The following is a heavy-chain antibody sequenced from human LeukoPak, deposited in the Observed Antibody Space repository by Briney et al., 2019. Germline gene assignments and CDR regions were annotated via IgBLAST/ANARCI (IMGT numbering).Heavy chain of an antibody. CDR2: IRSKAYGGTT. D-gene: IGHD3-16*01. V-gene: IGHV3-49*04. CDR3: TRPRGGDAFDI. J-gene: IGHJ3*02. Sequence: GGSLRLSCTASGFTFGDYAMSWVRQAPGKGLEWVGFIRSKAYGGTTEYAASVKGRFTISRDDSKSIAYLQMNSLKTEDTAMYYCTRPRGGDAFDIWGQGTMVTVSS. CDR1: GFTFGDYA.